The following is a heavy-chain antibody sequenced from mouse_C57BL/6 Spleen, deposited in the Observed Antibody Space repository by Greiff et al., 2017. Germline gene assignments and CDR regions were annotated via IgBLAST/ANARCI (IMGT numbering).Heavy chain of an antibody. D-gene: IGHD1-1*02. CDR3: ARSHKPPLCGNYALDY. J-gene: IGHJ4*01. CDR2: IYPSDSDT. CDR1: GYTFPSYW. V-gene: IGHV1-61*01. Sequence: VQLQQPGAELVRPGSSVKLSCTASGYTFPSYWMAWVNQRPGQGLEWIGNIYPSDSDTHYPHKFKDPATFTVDKSSSTAYMQLSSLTSEDSAVNYCARSHKPPLCGNYALDYWGQGTSVTVSS.